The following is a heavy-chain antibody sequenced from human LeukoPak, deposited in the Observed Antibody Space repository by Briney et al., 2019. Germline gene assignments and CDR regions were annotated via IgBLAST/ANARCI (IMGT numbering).Heavy chain of an antibody. CDR1: GYSSTDYY. CDR3: ATKKYSGSFYAF. Sequence: ASVKVSCKASGYSSTDYYIYWVRQAPGHGLEWMGWIKPNSGDTNYVQKFEGRGTMTRDTSISTAYMELSSLRSDDTAVYYCATKKYSGSFYAFWGQGTLVTVSS. CDR2: IKPNSGDT. D-gene: IGHD1-26*01. J-gene: IGHJ4*02. V-gene: IGHV1-2*02.